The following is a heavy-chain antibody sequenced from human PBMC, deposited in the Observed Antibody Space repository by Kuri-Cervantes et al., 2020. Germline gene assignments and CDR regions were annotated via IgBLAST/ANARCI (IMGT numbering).Heavy chain of an antibody. J-gene: IGHJ2*01. CDR3: ATYPMTTVTTHWYFDL. CDR1: GGTFSSYA. V-gene: IGHV1-69*13. Sequence: PVKVSCKASGGTFSSYAISWVRQAPGQGLEWMGGIIPIFGTANYAQKFQGRVTITADESTSTAYMELSSLRSEDTAVYYCATYPMTTVTTHWYFDLWGRGTLVTVSS. D-gene: IGHD4-17*01. CDR2: IIPIFGTA.